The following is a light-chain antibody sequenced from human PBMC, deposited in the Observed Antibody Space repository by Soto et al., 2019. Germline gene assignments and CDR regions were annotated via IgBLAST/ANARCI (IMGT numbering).Light chain of an antibody. V-gene: IGLV4-69*01. Sequence: QLVLTQSPSASASLGASVKLTCTLSSGHSSYAIAWHQQQPEKGPRYLMKLNSDGSHSKGDGIPDRFSGSSSGAERYLTISSLQSEDEADYYCQTWGTGIRIGGGTKPTVL. CDR1: SGHSSYA. CDR3: QTWGTGIR. CDR2: LNSDGSH. J-gene: IGLJ2*01.